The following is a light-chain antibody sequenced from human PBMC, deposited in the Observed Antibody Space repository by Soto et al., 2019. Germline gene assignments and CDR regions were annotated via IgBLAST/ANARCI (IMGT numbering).Light chain of an antibody. V-gene: IGLV2-14*02. Sequence: QSALTQPASVSGSPGQSITISCIGVTNDVGYYNLVSWYQQLPGQAPRLIIYEDDKRPSGVSDRFSGSKSDNTASLTISGLQFEDEADYYCCSYTSSNTRVFGGGTKLTVL. CDR2: EDD. CDR1: TNDVGYYNL. CDR3: CSYTSSNTRV. J-gene: IGLJ3*02.